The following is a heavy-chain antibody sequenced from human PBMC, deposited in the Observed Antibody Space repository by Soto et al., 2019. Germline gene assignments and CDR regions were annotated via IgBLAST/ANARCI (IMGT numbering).Heavy chain of an antibody. CDR2: IYYSGST. Sequence: SETLSLTCTVSGGSISSYYWSWIRQPPGKGLEWIGYIYYSGSTNYNPSLKSRVTISVDTSKNQFSLKLSSVTAADTAVYYCARARLLWFGEFDALAIWGQGTMVTVSS. CDR3: ARARLLWFGEFDALAI. V-gene: IGHV4-59*01. CDR1: GGSISSYY. J-gene: IGHJ3*02. D-gene: IGHD3-10*01.